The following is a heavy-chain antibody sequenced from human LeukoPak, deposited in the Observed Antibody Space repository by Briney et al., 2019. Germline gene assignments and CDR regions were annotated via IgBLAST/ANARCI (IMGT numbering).Heavy chain of an antibody. D-gene: IGHD3-10*01. Sequence: GGSLRLSCTASGFTFGDYAMSWVRRAPGKGLEWVGFIRSKAYGGTTEYAASVKGRFTISRDDSKSIAYLQMNSLKTEDTAVYYCTRVDSYYSSDYWGQGTLVTVSS. V-gene: IGHV3-49*04. J-gene: IGHJ4*02. CDR3: TRVDSYYSSDY. CDR1: GFTFGDYA. CDR2: IRSKAYGGTT.